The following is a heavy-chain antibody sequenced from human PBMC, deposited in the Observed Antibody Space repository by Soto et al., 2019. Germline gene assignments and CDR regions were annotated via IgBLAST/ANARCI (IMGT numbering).Heavy chain of an antibody. J-gene: IGHJ6*03. D-gene: IGHD3-16*01. CDR3: ARGGDYDYIRAWGGARYYYYYYMDV. CDR2: MNPNSGNT. Sequence: GASVKVSCKASGYTFTSYDINWVRQATGQGLEWMGWMNPNSGNTGYAQKFQGRVTMTRNTSISTAYMELSSLRSEDTAVYYCARGGDYDYIRAWGGARYYYYYYMDVWGKGTTVTVSS. V-gene: IGHV1-8*01. CDR1: GYTFTSYD.